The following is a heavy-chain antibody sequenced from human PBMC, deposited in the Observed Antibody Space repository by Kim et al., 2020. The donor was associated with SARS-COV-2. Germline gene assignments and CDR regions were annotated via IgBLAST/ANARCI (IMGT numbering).Heavy chain of an antibody. J-gene: IGHJ4*02. V-gene: IGHV1-46*01. CDR3: ARGGGYCSSTSCERDY. D-gene: IGHD2-2*01. Sequence: ASVKVSCKASGYTFTSYYMHWVRQAPGQGLEWMGIINPSGGSTSYAQKFQGRVTMTRDTSTSTVYMELSSLRSEDTAVYYCARGGGYCSSTSCERDYWGQGTLVTVSS. CDR2: INPSGGST. CDR1: GYTFTSYY.